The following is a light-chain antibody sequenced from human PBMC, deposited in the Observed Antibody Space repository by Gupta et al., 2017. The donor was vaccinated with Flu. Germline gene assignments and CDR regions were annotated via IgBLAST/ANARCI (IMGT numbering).Light chain of an antibody. Sequence: SGTISCNGSPSDAGTYRYLHRHQQPPGIGPKVMTYEATKMPAGFPDRFSGTKSGTTASLAIAGHQAEDEGDYYGCSDGANSRFGGGTKLTVL. V-gene: IGLV2-11*03. CDR3: CSDGANSR. CDR2: EAT. CDR1: PSDAGTYRY. J-gene: IGLJ2*01.